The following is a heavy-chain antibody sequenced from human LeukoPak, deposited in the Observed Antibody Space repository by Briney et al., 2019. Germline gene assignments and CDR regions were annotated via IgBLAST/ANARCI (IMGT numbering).Heavy chain of an antibody. CDR2: VYYSGST. CDR1: GGSISSNSYY. V-gene: IGHV4-39*02. J-gene: IGHJ4*02. D-gene: IGHD5-18*01. Sequence: SETLSLTCTVSGGSISSNSYYWGWIRQPPGKGLKWIGSVYYSGSTYYNPSLKSRVTISVDTSKNQFSLELSSVTAADTAVYYCAREERYSYGVEYWGQGTLVTVSS. CDR3: AREERYSYGVEY.